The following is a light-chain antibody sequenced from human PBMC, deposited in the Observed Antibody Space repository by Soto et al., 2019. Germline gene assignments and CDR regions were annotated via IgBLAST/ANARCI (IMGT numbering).Light chain of an antibody. CDR3: QQYYTTPLT. CDR2: WAS. CDR1: QSLFYSSNHKNY. Sequence: DIVMTQSPDSLAAFLGERATINGKSSQSLFYSSNHKNYLAWYQQKPGRPPKLLFYWASTRESGVPDRFTGSGSGTDFTLTISSLQAEDVAIYYCQQYYTTPLTFGGGTKVEIK. J-gene: IGKJ4*01. V-gene: IGKV4-1*01.